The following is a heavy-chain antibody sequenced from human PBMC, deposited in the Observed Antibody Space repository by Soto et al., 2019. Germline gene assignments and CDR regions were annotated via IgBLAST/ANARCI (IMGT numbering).Heavy chain of an antibody. D-gene: IGHD6-13*01. CDR2: INPSGGST. CDR1: GYTFTSYY. CDR3: ASAPVSSSWYGGYYYGMDV. J-gene: IGHJ6*02. V-gene: IGHV1-46*01. Sequence: VASVKVSCKAAGYTFTSYYMHWVRQAPGQGLEWMGIINPSGGSTSYAQKFQGRVTMTRDTSTSTVYMELSSLRSEDTAVYYCASAPVSSSWYGGYYYGMDVWGQGTTVTVSS.